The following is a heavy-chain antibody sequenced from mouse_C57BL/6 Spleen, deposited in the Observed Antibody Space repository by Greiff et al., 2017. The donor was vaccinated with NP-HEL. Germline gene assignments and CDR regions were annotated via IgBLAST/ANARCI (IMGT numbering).Heavy chain of an antibody. CDR2: IHPNSGST. CDR3: AGTTVVAPTVDFDV. D-gene: IGHD1-1*01. V-gene: IGHV1-64*01. Sequence: VQLQQSGAELVKPGASVKLSCKASGYTFTSYWMHWVKQRPGQGLEWIGMIHPNSGSTNYNEKFKSKATLTVDKSSSTAYMQLSSLTSEDSAVYYCAGTTVVAPTVDFDVWGTGTTVTVSS. J-gene: IGHJ1*03. CDR1: GYTFTSYW.